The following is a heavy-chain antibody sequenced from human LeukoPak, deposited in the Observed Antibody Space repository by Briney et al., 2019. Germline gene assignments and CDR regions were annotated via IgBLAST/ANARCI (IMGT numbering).Heavy chain of an antibody. Sequence: SETLSLTCTVSGGSISSSSYYWGWIRQPPGEGLEWIGSIYYSGSTYYNPSLKSRVTISVDTSKNQFSLKLSSVTAADTAVYYCARDIAAAGKGPFDYWGQGTLVTVSS. CDR3: ARDIAAAGKGPFDY. CDR2: IYYSGST. J-gene: IGHJ4*02. V-gene: IGHV4-39*02. CDR1: GGSISSSSYY. D-gene: IGHD6-13*01.